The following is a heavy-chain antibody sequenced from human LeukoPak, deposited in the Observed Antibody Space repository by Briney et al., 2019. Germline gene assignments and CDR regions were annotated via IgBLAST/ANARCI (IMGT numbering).Heavy chain of an antibody. J-gene: IGHJ4*02. CDR3: TRDYTIFGEGYFDS. V-gene: IGHV3-49*04. CDR1: GFTFGDYG. CDR2: IRSKAYGGTT. D-gene: IGHD3-3*01. Sequence: GGSLRLSCTASGFTFGDYGMSWVRQAPGKGLEWVGFIRSKAYGGTTEYAASVKGRFTISRDDSKSIACLQMNSLKTEDTAVYYCTRDYTIFGEGYFDSWGQGTLVTVSS.